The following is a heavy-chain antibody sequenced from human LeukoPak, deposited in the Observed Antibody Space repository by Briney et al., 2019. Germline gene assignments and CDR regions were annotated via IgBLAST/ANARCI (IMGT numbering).Heavy chain of an antibody. CDR3: ARERGWYNWNYVFSLDY. V-gene: IGHV4-38-2*02. CDR1: GYSISSGYY. CDR2: LSHSGSS. Sequence: SETLSLTCTVSGYSISSGYYWDWIRQPPGKGLEWIGTLSHSGSSYCNPSLKSRVTISVDTSKNQFSLKLSSVTAADTAVYYCARERGWYNWNYVFSLDYWGQGTLVTVSS. J-gene: IGHJ4*02. D-gene: IGHD1-7*01.